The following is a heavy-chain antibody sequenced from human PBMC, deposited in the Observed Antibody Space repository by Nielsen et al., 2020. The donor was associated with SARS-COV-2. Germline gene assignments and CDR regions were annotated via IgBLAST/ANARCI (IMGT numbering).Heavy chain of an antibody. V-gene: IGHV3-9*01. CDR2: ISWNSGSI. CDR1: GFTFDDYA. Sequence: GESLKLSCAASGFTFDDYAMHWVRQAPGKGLEWVSGISWNSGSIGYADSVKGRFTISRDNAKNSLYLQMNSLRAEDTALYYCAKDSDGMDVWGQGTTVTVSS. CDR3: AKDSDGMDV. J-gene: IGHJ6*02.